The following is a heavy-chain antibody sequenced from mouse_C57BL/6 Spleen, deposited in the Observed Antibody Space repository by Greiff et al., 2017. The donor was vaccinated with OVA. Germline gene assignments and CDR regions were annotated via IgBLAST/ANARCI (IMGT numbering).Heavy chain of an antibody. Sequence: QVQLQQSGPELVKPGASVKISCKASGYAFSSSWMNWVKQRPGKGLEWIGRIYPGDGDTNYNGKFKGKATLTADKSSSTAYMQLSSLTSEDSAVYFCARRGAAQATFAYWGQGTLVTVSA. CDR2: IYPGDGDT. CDR3: ARRGAAQATFAY. J-gene: IGHJ3*01. CDR1: GYAFSSSW. D-gene: IGHD3-2*02. V-gene: IGHV1-82*01.